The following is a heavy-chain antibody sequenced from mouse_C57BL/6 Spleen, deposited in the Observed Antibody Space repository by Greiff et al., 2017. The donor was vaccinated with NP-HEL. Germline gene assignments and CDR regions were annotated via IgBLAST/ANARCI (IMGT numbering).Heavy chain of an antibody. V-gene: IGHV14-2*01. Sequence: VQLQQSGAELVKPGASVKLSCTASGFNIKDYYMHWVKQRTEQGLEWIGRIDPEDGETKSAPKFQGKATITADTSSNTAYLQLSSLTSEDTAVYYCARGLAWTAYFDYWGQGTTLTVSS. D-gene: IGHD1-2*01. CDR2: IDPEDGET. CDR1: GFNIKDYY. J-gene: IGHJ2*01. CDR3: ARGLAWTAYFDY.